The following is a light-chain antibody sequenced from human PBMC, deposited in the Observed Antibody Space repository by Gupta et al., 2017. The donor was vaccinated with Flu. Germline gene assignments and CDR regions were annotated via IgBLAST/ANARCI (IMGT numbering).Light chain of an antibody. Sequence: QSVTISCTGTSSDVGGYNYVSWYQQHPGKAPKLMIYDVSKRPSGVPDRFSGSKSGNTASLTISGLQAEDEADYYCCSYAGSLWVFGGGTKLTVL. CDR1: SSDVGGYNY. CDR2: DVS. J-gene: IGLJ3*02. CDR3: CSYAGSLWV. V-gene: IGLV2-11*01.